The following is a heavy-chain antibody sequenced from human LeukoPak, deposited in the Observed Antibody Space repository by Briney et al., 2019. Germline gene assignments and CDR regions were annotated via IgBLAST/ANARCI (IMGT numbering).Heavy chain of an antibody. J-gene: IGHJ5*02. D-gene: IGHD3-16*01. Sequence: ASVKVSCKTSGYTFTGYYMHWVRQAPGQGLEWMGWINPNSGGTNYAQKFQGRVTMTRDRSISTAYMELSRLTSDDTAVYYCARASFWESPINWFAPWGQGTLVTVSS. CDR2: INPNSGGT. CDR1: GYTFTGYY. CDR3: ARASFWESPINWFAP. V-gene: IGHV1-2*02.